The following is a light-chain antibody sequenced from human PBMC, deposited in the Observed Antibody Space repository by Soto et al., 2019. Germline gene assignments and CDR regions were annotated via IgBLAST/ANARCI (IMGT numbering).Light chain of an antibody. J-gene: IGKJ1*01. V-gene: IGKV1-6*01. CDR1: QGIRND. CDR2: AES. Sequence: AIQMTQSPSSLSASVGDRVTITCRASQGIRNDLVWYQQKPGKAPKLLIYAESSLQSGVPSRFSGSGSGTDFTLTISSLQPEDFATYYCLQDYNYPLTFGQGTKVEIK. CDR3: LQDYNYPLT.